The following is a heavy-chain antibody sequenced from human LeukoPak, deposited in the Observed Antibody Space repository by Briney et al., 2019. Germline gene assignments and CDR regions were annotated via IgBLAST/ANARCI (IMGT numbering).Heavy chain of an antibody. CDR3: ARGRVLRYFDY. V-gene: IGHV4-34*01. CDR1: GGSFSGYY. CDR2: INHSGGT. Sequence: SETLSLTRAVYGGSFSGYYWSWIRQSPGKGLEWIGEINHSGGTNYNPSLKSRLTISVDTSKNQFSLKLNSVTAADTAVYYCARGRVLRYFDYWGQGTLVTVSS. J-gene: IGHJ4*02. D-gene: IGHD3-9*01.